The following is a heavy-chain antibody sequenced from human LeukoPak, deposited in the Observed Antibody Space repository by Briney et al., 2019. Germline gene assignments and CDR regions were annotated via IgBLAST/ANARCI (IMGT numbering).Heavy chain of an antibody. Sequence: SETLSLTCTVSGGSISSSSYYWGWFRQPPGKGLEWIGCMYHSGSTYYNPSLKSRVTISVGTSKNQFSLKLSSVTAADTAVYYCARQGGSSSPYYYYYMDVWGKGTTVTVSS. V-gene: IGHV4-39*01. CDR2: MYHSGST. CDR1: GGSISSSSYY. CDR3: ARQGGSSSPYYYYYMDV. J-gene: IGHJ6*03. D-gene: IGHD6-13*01.